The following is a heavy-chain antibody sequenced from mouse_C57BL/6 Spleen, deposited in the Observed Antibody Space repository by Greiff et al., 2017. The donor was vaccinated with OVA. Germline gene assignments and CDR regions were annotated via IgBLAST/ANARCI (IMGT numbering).Heavy chain of an antibody. D-gene: IGHD1-1*01. V-gene: IGHV1-5*01. J-gene: IGHJ4*01. CDR3: TRGSSYEDAMDY. CDR2: IYPGNSDT. Sequence: VQLQQSGTVLARPGASVKMSCKTSGYTFTSYWMHWVKQRPGQGLEWIGAIYPGNSDTSYNQKFKGKAKLTAVTSASTAYMELSSLTNEDSAVYYCTRGSSYEDAMDYWDQGTSVTVSS. CDR1: GYTFTSYW.